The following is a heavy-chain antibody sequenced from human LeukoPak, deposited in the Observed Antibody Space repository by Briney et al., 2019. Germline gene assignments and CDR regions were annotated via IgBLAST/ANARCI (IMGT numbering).Heavy chain of an antibody. CDR2: IYYSGST. Sequence: SETLSLTCTVSGGSISSSSYYWGWIRQPPGKGLEWIGSIYYSGSTYYNPSLKSRVTISVDTSKNQFSLKLSSVTAADTAVYYCARDGYFSGYWGQGTLVTVSS. J-gene: IGHJ4*02. D-gene: IGHD3-3*01. V-gene: IGHV4-39*07. CDR1: GGSISSSSYY. CDR3: ARDGYFSGY.